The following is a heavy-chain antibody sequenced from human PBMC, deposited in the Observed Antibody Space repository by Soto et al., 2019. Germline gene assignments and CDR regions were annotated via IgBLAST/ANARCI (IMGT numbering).Heavy chain of an antibody. CDR2: IYYSGST. D-gene: IGHD1-26*01. Sequence: QLHLRESGPGLVKPSETLSLTCTVSGGSITSRSYYWGWIRQPPGKGLEWIGSIYYSGSTYYNPSLKSRVTISVDTSKNQVSLKLSSVTAADTAVYYCATQEVGGSYVYTFDPWGQGTLVTVSS. CDR3: ATQEVGGSYVYTFDP. V-gene: IGHV4-39*01. CDR1: GGSITSRSYY. J-gene: IGHJ5*02.